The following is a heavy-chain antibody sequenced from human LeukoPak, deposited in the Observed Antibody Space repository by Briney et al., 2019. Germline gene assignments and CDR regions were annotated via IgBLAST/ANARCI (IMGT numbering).Heavy chain of an antibody. D-gene: IGHD3-22*01. V-gene: IGHV4-34*01. J-gene: IGHJ5*02. CDR1: GGSFSGYY. CDR3: ARVFSTNYYDDRGWFDP. Sequence: SETLSLTCAVYGGSFSGYYWSWIRQPPGKGLEWIGEINHSGSTNYNPSLKSRVTISVDTSKNQFSLKLSSVTAADTAVYYCARVFSTNYYDDRGWFDPWGQGTLVTVSS. CDR2: INHSGST.